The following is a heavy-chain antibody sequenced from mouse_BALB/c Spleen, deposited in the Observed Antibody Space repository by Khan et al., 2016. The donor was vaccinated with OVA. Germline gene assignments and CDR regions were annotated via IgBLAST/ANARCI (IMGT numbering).Heavy chain of an antibody. CDR3: ARHFLYYGRRGALAH. V-gene: IGHV1-4*01. J-gene: IGHJ4*01. D-gene: IGHD1-1*01. CDR1: GYTFTSYT. Sequence: QVQLQQSGAELARPGASVKMSCKASGYTFTSYTMHWVKQRPGQGLEWIGYIIPSTVYTNYNQKFKDKATLTADKSYSTAYMQLSSLTSEDSAVXSCARHFLYYGRRGALAHWGQVTSVPVSS. CDR2: IIPSTVYT.